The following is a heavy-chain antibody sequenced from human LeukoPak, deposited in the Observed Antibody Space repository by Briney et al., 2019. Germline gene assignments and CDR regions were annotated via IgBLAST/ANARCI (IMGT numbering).Heavy chain of an antibody. J-gene: IGHJ3*02. CDR1: GGSFSGYY. D-gene: IGHD3-16*01. Sequence: SETLSLTCAVYGGSFSGYYWSWIRQPPGKGLEWIGEINHSGSTNYNPSLKSRVTISVDTSKNQFSLKLSSVTAADTAVYYCARDTYYDYIWKKWSGDAFGIWGQGTMVTVSS. CDR2: INHSGST. CDR3: ARDTYYDYIWKKWSGDAFGI. V-gene: IGHV4-34*01.